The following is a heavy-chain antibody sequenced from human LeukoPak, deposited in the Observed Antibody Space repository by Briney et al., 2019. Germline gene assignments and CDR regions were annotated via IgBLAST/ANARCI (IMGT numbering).Heavy chain of an antibody. CDR2: INPNSGGT. Sequence: ASVKVSCKASGYTFTGYYMHWVRQAPGQGLEWMGRINPNSGGTNYAQKFQGRVTMTRDTSISTAYMELSRLRSDDTAVYYCARGDRYYSSGRPFDYWGQGTLVTVSS. CDR3: ARGDRYYSSGRPFDY. CDR1: GYTFTGYY. D-gene: IGHD3-10*01. V-gene: IGHV1-2*06. J-gene: IGHJ4*02.